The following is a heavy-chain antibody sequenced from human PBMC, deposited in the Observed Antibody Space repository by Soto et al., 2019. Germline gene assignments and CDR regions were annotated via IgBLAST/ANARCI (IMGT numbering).Heavy chain of an antibody. CDR2: ISYDGSNK. CDR3: AKYSSSWSRLTSPNYFDY. Sequence: GGSLRLSCAASGFTFSSYGMHWVRQAPGKGLEWVAVISYDGSNKYYADSVKGRFTISRDNSKNTLYLQMNSLRAEDTAVYYCAKYSSSWSRLTSPNYFDYWGQGTLVTVSS. D-gene: IGHD6-13*01. J-gene: IGHJ4*02. V-gene: IGHV3-30*18. CDR1: GFTFSSYG.